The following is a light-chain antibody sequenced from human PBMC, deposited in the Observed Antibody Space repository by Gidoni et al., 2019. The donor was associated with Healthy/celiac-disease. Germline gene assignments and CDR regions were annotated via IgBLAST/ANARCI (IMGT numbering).Light chain of an antibody. CDR1: QSVLYSSNNKNY. CDR3: QQYYSTPPT. CDR2: WAS. V-gene: IGKV4-1*01. J-gene: IGKJ4*01. Sequence: RATINCKSSQSVLYSSNNKNYLAWYQQKPGQPPKLLIYWASTRESGVPDRFSGSGSGTVFTLTISSLQAEDVAVYYCQQYYSTPPTFXGXTKVEIK.